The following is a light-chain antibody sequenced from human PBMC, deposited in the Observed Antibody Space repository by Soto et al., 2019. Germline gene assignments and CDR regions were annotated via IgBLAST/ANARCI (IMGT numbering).Light chain of an antibody. CDR1: SSDVGGYNY. V-gene: IGLV2-8*01. CDR2: EVY. J-gene: IGLJ2*01. CDR3: SAYAGSSTWV. Sequence: QSVPTQPPSASGSPGQSVTFSCTGTSSDVGGYNYVSWYQQYPGKAPKLMIYEVYKRPSGVPDRFSGSKSGNTASLTVSGRQPEDEADYYCSAYAGSSTWVFGGGTKVTVL.